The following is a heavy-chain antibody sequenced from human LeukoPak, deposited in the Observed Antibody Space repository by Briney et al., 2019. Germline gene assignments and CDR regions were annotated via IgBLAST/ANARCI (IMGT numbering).Heavy chain of an antibody. CDR1: GFTFSSYA. Sequence: GGSLRLSCAASGFTFSSYAMSWVRQAPGKGLEGVPAMRGRGGSTYYADSVKGRFTISRDNPKNTLYLQMSSLRAEDTAVYFCAKRGVVIRVILVGFHKEAYYFDSWGQGALVTVSS. CDR3: AKRGVVIRVILVGFHKEAYYFDS. V-gene: IGHV3-23*01. J-gene: IGHJ4*02. CDR2: MRGRGGST. D-gene: IGHD3-22*01.